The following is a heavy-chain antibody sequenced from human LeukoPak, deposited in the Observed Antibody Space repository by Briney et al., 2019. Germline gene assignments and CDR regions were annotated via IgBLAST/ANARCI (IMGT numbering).Heavy chain of an antibody. Sequence: PGGSLRLSCAASGFTFSSYNMNWVRQAPGKGLEWVANIQQDGTEKYYVDSVKGRFTISRDNAKNSLYLQMNSLRVEDTAVYYCAKVAKYYYGSETDYFFEHWGQGTPVTASS. CDR3: AKVAKYYYGSETDYFFEH. J-gene: IGHJ4*02. CDR2: IQQDGTEK. V-gene: IGHV3-7*01. D-gene: IGHD3-10*01. CDR1: GFTFSSYN.